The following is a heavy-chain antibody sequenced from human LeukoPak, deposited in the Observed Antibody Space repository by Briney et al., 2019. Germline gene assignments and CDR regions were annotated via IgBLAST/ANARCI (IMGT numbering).Heavy chain of an antibody. V-gene: IGHV3-43*02. Sequence: GGSLRLSCAASGLTFDEYAMHWVRQAPGQGLEWVSLISGDGATTHYADSVTGRFTIARDNSKNSLYLQMNSLRTEDTALYYCAKDFGEGGYWGQGTLVTVSS. CDR1: GLTFDEYA. D-gene: IGHD3-10*01. CDR3: AKDFGEGGY. CDR2: ISGDGATT. J-gene: IGHJ4*02.